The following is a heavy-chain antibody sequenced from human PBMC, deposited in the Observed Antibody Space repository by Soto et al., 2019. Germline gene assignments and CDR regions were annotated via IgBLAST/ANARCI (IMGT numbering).Heavy chain of an antibody. CDR1: GGSMNSYF. V-gene: IGHV4-59*12. D-gene: IGHD3-22*01. Sequence: SETLSLTCSVAGGSMNSYFWSWIRQSPGKGLEWIGYIYYSGSTNYNPSLKSRVTISVDTSKNQFSLKLSSVTAADTAVYYCASGVYYYDSSGYHYFDYWGQGTLVTVSS. CDR3: ASGVYYYDSSGYHYFDY. J-gene: IGHJ4*02. CDR2: IYYSGST.